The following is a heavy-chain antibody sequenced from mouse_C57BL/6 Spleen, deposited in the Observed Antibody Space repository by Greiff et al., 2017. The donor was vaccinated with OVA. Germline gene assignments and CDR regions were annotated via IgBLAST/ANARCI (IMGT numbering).Heavy chain of an antibody. CDR2: IYPGDGDT. Sequence: QVQLKESGPELVKPGASVKISCKASGYAFSSSWMNWVKQRPGKGLEWIGRIYPGDGDTNYNGKFKGKATLTADKSSSTAYMQLSSLTSEDSAVYCCAIIYDGYYGWFAYWGQGTLVTVSA. CDR1: GYAFSSSW. CDR3: AIIYDGYYGWFAY. V-gene: IGHV1-82*01. J-gene: IGHJ3*01. D-gene: IGHD2-3*01.